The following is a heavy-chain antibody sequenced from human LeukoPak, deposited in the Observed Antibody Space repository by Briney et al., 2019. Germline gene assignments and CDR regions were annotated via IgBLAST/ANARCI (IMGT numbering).Heavy chain of an antibody. D-gene: IGHD1-14*01. J-gene: IGHJ4*02. CDR1: RGSISSYY. V-gene: IGHV4-59*01. CDR3: ARSGLGRPRDRFDY. Sequence: SETLSLTCTVSRGSISSYYWSWIRQPPGKGLEWIGYIYYSGSTNYNPSLKSRVTISVDTSKNQFSLRLSSVTAADTAVYYCARSGLGRPRDRFDYWGQGTLVTVSS. CDR2: IYYSGST.